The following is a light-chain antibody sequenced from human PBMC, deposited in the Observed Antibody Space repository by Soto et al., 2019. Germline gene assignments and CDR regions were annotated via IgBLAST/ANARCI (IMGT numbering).Light chain of an antibody. CDR2: YIS. V-gene: IGKV3D-15*01. CDR3: QQHNQWPIT. Sequence: EIILTQSPASLSVSPGERATLSCRASQSAGNFLAWYQQKPGQAPRLLIYYISTRATGIPARFSGSGSGTEFTLTINSLQSEDSAVYYCQQHNQWPITFGQGTKVDIK. J-gene: IGKJ1*01. CDR1: QSAGNF.